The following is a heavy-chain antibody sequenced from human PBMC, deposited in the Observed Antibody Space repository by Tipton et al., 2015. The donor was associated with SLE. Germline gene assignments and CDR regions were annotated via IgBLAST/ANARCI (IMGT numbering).Heavy chain of an antibody. CDR2: IKQDGSEK. Sequence: SLRLSCAASGFTFSSYWMSWVRQAPGKGLEWVANIKQDGSEKYYVDSVKGRFTISRDNAKNSLYLQMNSLRAEDTAVYYCAREGVVVPAASYYYYGMDVWGQGTTVTVSS. CDR3: AREGVVVPAASYYYYGMDV. V-gene: IGHV3-7*03. CDR1: GFTFSSYW. J-gene: IGHJ6*02. D-gene: IGHD2-2*01.